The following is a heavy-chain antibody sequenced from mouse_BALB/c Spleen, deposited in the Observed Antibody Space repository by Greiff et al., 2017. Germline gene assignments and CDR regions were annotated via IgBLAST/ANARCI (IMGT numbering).Heavy chain of an antibody. D-gene: IGHD2-4*01. CDR2: IDPENGNT. CDR3: ARYSMITPYFDY. Sequence: EVKLQESGAELVRPGALVKLSCKASGFNIKDYYMHWVKQRPEQGLEWIGWIDPENGNTIYDPKFQGKASITADTSSNTAYLQLSSLTSEDTAVYYCARYSMITPYFDYWGQGTTLTVSS. CDR1: GFNIKDYY. V-gene: IGHV14-1*02. J-gene: IGHJ2*01.